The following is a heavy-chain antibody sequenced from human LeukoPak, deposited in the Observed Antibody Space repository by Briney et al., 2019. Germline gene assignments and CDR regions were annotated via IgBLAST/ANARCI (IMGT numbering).Heavy chain of an antibody. CDR3: ARGDVEMATIKAIDY. J-gene: IGHJ4*02. CDR2: IYYSGST. CDR1: GGSISSYY. D-gene: IGHD5-24*01. Sequence: PSETLSLTCTVSGGSISSYYWSWIRQHPGKGLEWIGYIYYSGSTYYNLSLKSRVTISVDTSKNQFSLKLSSVTAADTAVYYCARGDVEMATIKAIDYWGQGTLVTVSS. V-gene: IGHV4-59*06.